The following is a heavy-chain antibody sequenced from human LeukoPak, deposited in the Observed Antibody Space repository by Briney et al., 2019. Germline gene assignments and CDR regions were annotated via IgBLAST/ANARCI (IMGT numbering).Heavy chain of an antibody. CDR1: GFTFSSYA. Sequence: GGSLRLSCAASGFTFSSYAMHWVRQAPGKGLEWVAVISYDGSNKYYADSVKGRFTISRDNSKNTLYLQMNSLRAEDTAVYYCARERQYSYGLNCFDSWGQGTLVTVSS. CDR3: ARERQYSYGLNCFDS. V-gene: IGHV3-30*04. D-gene: IGHD5-18*01. CDR2: ISYDGSNK. J-gene: IGHJ5*01.